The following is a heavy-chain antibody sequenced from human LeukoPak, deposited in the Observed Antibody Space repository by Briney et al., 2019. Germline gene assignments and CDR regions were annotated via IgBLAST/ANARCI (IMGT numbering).Heavy chain of an antibody. D-gene: IGHD1-7*01. Sequence: SETLSLTCAVYGGSFSGYYWSWIRQPPGKGLEWIGEINHSGSTNYNPSLKSRVTISVDTSKNQFSLKLSSVTAADTAVYYCATGGGITGTTLCSDPWGQETLVTVSS. J-gene: IGHJ5*02. CDR3: ATGGGITGTTLCSDP. V-gene: IGHV4-34*01. CDR1: GGSFSGYY. CDR2: INHSGST.